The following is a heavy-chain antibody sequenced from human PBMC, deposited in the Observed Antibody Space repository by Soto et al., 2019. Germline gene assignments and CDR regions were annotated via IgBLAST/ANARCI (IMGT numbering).Heavy chain of an antibody. CDR3: ARGQVWGYYYDSSGYYRYFDL. J-gene: IGHJ2*01. Sequence: ASVKVSCKASGYTFTSYDINWVRQATGQGLEWMGWMNPNSGNTGYAQKSQGRVTMTRNTSISTAYMELSSLRSEDTAVYYCARGQVWGYYYDSSGYYRYFDLWGRGTLVTVS. CDR1: GYTFTSYD. CDR2: MNPNSGNT. V-gene: IGHV1-8*01. D-gene: IGHD3-22*01.